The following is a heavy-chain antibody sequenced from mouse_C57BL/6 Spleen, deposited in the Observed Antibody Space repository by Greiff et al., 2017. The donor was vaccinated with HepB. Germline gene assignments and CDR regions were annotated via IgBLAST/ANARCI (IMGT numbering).Heavy chain of an antibody. J-gene: IGHJ4*01. V-gene: IGHV5-9-1*02. D-gene: IGHD2-1*01. CDR3: TRGIYGNYYYAMDY. CDR2: ISSGGDYI. Sequence: DVQLVESGEGLVKPGGSLKLSCAASGFTFSSYAMSWVRQTPEKRLEWVAYISSGGDYIYYADTVKGRFTISRDNARNTLYLQMSSLKSEDTAMYYCTRGIYGNYYYAMDYWGQGTSVTVSS. CDR1: GFTFSSYA.